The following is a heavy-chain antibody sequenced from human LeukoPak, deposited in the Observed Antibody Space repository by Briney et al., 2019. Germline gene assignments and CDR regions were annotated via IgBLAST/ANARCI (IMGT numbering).Heavy chain of an antibody. V-gene: IGHV3-30*03. D-gene: IGHD3-10*01. CDR3: ARSSRGVIFDV. Sequence: PGGSLRLSCAASGFIFSRDGMHWVRHAPGKGLEWVAVVSYDGTETKYADSVKGRLNLSRDNSKNMVYLQMNSLTFEDTAVYYCARSSRGVIFDVWGKGTTVTVSS. CDR2: VSYDGTET. J-gene: IGHJ6*04. CDR1: GFIFSRDG.